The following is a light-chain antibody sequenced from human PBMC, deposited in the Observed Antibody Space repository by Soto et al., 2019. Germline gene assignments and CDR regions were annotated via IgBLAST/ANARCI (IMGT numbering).Light chain of an antibody. J-gene: IGKJ4*01. CDR1: QSISSW. V-gene: IGKV1-5*01. CDR3: QQYNSYPLT. Sequence: SQITQSAATLFASVGDRVTLTGRASQSISSWLAWYQQKPGKAPKLLIYDASSLESGVPSRFSGSGSGTEFTLTISSLQPDDFATYYCQQYNSYPLTVGGGTMVEV. CDR2: DAS.